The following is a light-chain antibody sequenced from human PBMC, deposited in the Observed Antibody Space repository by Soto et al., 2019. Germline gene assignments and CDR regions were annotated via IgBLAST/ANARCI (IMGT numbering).Light chain of an antibody. CDR1: RPNLRSNF. CDR3: STWDDSLSGPV. Sequence: QSVLTQPPSASGTPGQSVTISCSGSRPNLRSNFVYWYQQLPGTAPRLLIYNNNQRPSGVPGRFSGSKFGTSASLAISGLRSEDEADYYCSTWDDSLSGPVFGGGTQLTVL. V-gene: IGLV1-47*02. J-gene: IGLJ3*02. CDR2: NNN.